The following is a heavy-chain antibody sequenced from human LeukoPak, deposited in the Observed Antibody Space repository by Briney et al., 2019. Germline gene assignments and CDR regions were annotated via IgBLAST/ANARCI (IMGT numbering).Heavy chain of an antibody. V-gene: IGHV3-30*18. D-gene: IGHD3-22*01. CDR3: AKDFDYYDSSGYGDY. CDR2: ISYDGSNK. Sequence: GGSLRLSCAASGFTFSSYGMHWVRQAPGKGLEWVAVISYDGSNKYYADSVKGRFTISRDNSKNTLYLQMNSLRAEDTAVYYCAKDFDYYDSSGYGDYWGQGTLVTVSS. CDR1: GFTFSSYG. J-gene: IGHJ4*02.